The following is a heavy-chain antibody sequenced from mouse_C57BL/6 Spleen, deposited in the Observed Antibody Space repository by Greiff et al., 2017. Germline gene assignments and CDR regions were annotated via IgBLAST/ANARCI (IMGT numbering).Heavy chain of an antibody. CDR2: IYPGSGST. CDR3: ARGTAQKDYFDY. D-gene: IGHD3-2*02. V-gene: IGHV1-55*01. J-gene: IGHJ2*01. Sequence: QVQLQQPGAELVKPGASVKMSCKASGYTFTSYWITWVKQRPGQGLEWIGDIYPGSGSTNYNEKFKGKATLTVDTASSSAYMQLSSLTSADSAVSSCARGTAQKDYFDYWGQGTTLTVSS. CDR1: GYTFTSYW.